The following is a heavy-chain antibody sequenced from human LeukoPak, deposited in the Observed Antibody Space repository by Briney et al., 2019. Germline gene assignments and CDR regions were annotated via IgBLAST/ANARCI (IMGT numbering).Heavy chain of an antibody. CDR1: GFTFSSYG. V-gene: IGHV3-30*18. CDR2: ISYDGSNK. D-gene: IGHD6-19*01. CDR3: AKDRQWLAYFDY. J-gene: IGHJ4*02. Sequence: GGSLRLSCAASGFTFSSYGMHWVRQAPGKGLEWVAVISYDGSNKYYADYVKGRVTISRDNSKNTLYLQMISLRAEYTAVYYCAKDRQWLAYFDYWGQGTLVTVSS.